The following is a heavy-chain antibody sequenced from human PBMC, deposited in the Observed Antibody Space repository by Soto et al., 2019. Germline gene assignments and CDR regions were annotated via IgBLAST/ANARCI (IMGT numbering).Heavy chain of an antibody. CDR3: AKTIGLPVAGPGRFDL. CDR2: IIPIVGTA. V-gene: IGHV1-69*12. Sequence: QVQLVQSGAEVKKPGSSVKVSCKASGGTFSNYAINWVRQAPGQGLEWMGGIIPIVGTANYAQKFQGRVTITAAESMSTAYMERSRLRSENTVLYYCAKTIGLPVAGPGRFDLWGRGTLVTVSS. J-gene: IGHJ2*01. D-gene: IGHD6-19*01. CDR1: GGTFSNYA.